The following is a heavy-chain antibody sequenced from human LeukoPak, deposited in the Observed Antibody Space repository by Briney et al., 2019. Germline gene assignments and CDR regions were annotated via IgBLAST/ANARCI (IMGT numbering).Heavy chain of an antibody. CDR2: IRYDGSNK. J-gene: IGHJ4*02. Sequence: GGSLRLSCAASGFTFSSYGMHWVRQAPGKGLEWVAFIRYDGSNKYYADSVKGRFTISRDNSKNTLYLQMNSLRAEDTAVYYCAKVGVGYSSSWYYFDYWGQGTLVTVSS. D-gene: IGHD6-13*01. CDR3: AKVGVGYSSSWYYFDY. CDR1: GFTFSSYG. V-gene: IGHV3-30*02.